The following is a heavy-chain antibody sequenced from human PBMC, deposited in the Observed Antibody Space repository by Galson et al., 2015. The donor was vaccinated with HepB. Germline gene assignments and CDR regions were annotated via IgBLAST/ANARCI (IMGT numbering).Heavy chain of an antibody. J-gene: IGHJ5*02. CDR3: ARGALVVAVGATQNNWFDP. D-gene: IGHD2-15*01. CDR2: ISPYNGKR. V-gene: IGHV1-18*01. CDR1: SYTFSNYG. Sequence: SVKVSCKASSYTFSNYGISWVRQAPGQGLEWMGWISPYNGKRNYAQNLQGRVTMTTDTSTTTAYMELRSLRSDDTAVYYCARGALVVAVGATQNNWFDPWGRGTLVTVSS.